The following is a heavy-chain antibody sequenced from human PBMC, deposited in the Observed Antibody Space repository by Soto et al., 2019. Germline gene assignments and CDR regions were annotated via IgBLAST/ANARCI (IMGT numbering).Heavy chain of an antibody. J-gene: IGHJ1*01. D-gene: IGHD3-22*01. Sequence: PGGSLRLSCAASGFTFSSYAMSWVRQAPGKGLEWVSAISGSGGSTYYADSVKGRFTISRDNSKNTLYLQMNSLRAEDTAVYYCAKDLTTMIVVPEYFQHWGQGTLVTVSS. CDR2: ISGSGGST. CDR3: AKDLTTMIVVPEYFQH. V-gene: IGHV3-23*01. CDR1: GFTFSSYA.